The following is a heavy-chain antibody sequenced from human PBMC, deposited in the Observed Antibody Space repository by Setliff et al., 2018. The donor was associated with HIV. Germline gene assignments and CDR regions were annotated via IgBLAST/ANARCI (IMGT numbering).Heavy chain of an antibody. Sequence: PGGSLRLSCTVSGFTFDNAWMAWVRQAPGEELEWVGHMNSKTRGGAPDYAAPVKGRFTISRDDSKTTVYLQMNSLKTEDTAVYYCTLKHTWGQGTLVTVSS. D-gene: IGHD2-21*01. CDR3: TLKHT. J-gene: IGHJ5*02. CDR2: MNSKTRGGAP. V-gene: IGHV3-15*01. CDR1: GFTFDNAW.